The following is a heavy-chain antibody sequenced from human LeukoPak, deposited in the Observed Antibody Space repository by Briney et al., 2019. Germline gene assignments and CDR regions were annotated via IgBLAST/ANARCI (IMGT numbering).Heavy chain of an antibody. Sequence: GGSLRLSCAASGLTFRNYAMSWVRKAPGKGLEWVSVICANDGNTYYADAVKGRLTISRDNSKDTLYLQMDSLRAEDTAVYYCAKGSGSSCYSPCDYWGQGILVTVSS. CDR2: ICANDGNT. D-gene: IGHD2-15*01. CDR1: GLTFRNYA. V-gene: IGHV3-23*01. CDR3: AKGSGSSCYSPCDY. J-gene: IGHJ4*02.